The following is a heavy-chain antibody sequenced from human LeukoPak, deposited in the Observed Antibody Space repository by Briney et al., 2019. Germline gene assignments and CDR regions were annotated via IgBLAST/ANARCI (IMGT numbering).Heavy chain of an antibody. D-gene: IGHD6-13*01. CDR3: ARSAFLVTAPGLYYFDY. Sequence: KPSETLSLTCTVSGGSISSYYWSWIRQPAGKGLEWMGHIYNSGSTNYNPSLKGRVTMSVATSKKQFSLHLSSVTAADTAVYYCARSAFLVTAPGLYYFDYWGQGTLVTVSS. J-gene: IGHJ4*02. V-gene: IGHV4-4*07. CDR1: GGSISSYY. CDR2: IYNSGST.